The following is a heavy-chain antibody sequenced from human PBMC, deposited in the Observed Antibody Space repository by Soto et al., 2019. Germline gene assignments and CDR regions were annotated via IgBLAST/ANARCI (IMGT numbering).Heavy chain of an antibody. Sequence: QVQLVESGGGVVQPGRSLRLSCAASGFTFSSYAMHWVRQAPGKGLEWVAVISYDGSNKYYADSVKGRFTISRDNSKNTLYLQMNSLRAEDTAVYYCAREKGVQQQLVFSNAEYFQHWGQGTLVTVSS. CDR2: ISYDGSNK. D-gene: IGHD6-13*01. J-gene: IGHJ1*01. CDR1: GFTFSSYA. CDR3: AREKGVQQQLVFSNAEYFQH. V-gene: IGHV3-30-3*01.